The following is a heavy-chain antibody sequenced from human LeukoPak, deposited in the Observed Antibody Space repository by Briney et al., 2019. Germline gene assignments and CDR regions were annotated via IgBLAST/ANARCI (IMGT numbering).Heavy chain of an antibody. V-gene: IGHV3-53*01. CDR2: IYSGGST. J-gene: IGHJ4*02. Sequence: GGSLRLSCAASGFTVSSNYMSWVRQAPGKGLEWVSVIYSGGSTYYADSVKGRFTISRDNSKNTLYLQMNSLRAEDTAVYYCATGIEYSSSFDYWGQGTLVTVSS. CDR1: GFTVSSNY. D-gene: IGHD6-6*01. CDR3: ATGIEYSSSFDY.